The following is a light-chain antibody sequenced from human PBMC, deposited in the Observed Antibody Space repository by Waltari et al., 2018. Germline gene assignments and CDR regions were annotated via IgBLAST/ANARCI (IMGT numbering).Light chain of an antibody. J-gene: IGKJ2*01. CDR3: QQYSSFST. CDR2: MAS. CDR1: QSVGTW. V-gene: IGKV1-5*03. Sequence: DIQMTQSPSTLSASVGDRVTNSCRASQSVGTWLAWYQQKPGKAPKLLIYMASTLESGVPSRFSGSGSGTEFTLTISSLQPDDFATYSCQQYSSFSTFGQGTKL.